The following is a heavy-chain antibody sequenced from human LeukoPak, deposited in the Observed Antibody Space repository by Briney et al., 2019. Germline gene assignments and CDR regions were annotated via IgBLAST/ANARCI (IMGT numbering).Heavy chain of an antibody. CDR3: ARGRDFWSGYDY. D-gene: IGHD3-3*01. CDR2: IYYSGST. Sequence: SETLSLTCTVSGGSISSSSYYWGWIRQPPGKGLEWIGNIYYSGSTYYNPSLKSRVTISVDTSKNQFSLKLSSVTAADTAVYYCARGRDFWSGYDYWGQGTLVTVSS. J-gene: IGHJ4*02. CDR1: GGSISSSSYY. V-gene: IGHV4-39*07.